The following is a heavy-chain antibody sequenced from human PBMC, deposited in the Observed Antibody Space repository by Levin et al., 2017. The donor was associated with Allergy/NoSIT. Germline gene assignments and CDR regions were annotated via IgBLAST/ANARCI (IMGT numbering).Heavy chain of an antibody. D-gene: IGHD3-9*01. Sequence: PSETLSLTCTVSGGSISSYYWSWIRQPPGKGLEWIGYIYYSGSTNYNPSLKSRVTISVDTSKNQFSLKLSSVTAADTAVYYCARWGEDWLFLPTSDKRGMDGWGQGTTVTVSS. CDR1: GGSISSYY. CDR2: IYYSGST. CDR3: ARWGEDWLFLPTSDKRGMDG. V-gene: IGHV4-59*01. J-gene: IGHJ6*02.